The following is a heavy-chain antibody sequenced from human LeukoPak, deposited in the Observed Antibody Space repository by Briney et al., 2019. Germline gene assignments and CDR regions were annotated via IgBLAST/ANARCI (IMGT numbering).Heavy chain of an antibody. CDR1: GFTVSSNY. Sequence: PGGSLRLSCAASGFTVSSNYMSWVRQAPGKGLEWVSVIYSGGGTYYADSVKGRFTISRDNSKNTLYLQMNSLRAEDTAVYYCASSSGSYEAAFDIWGQGTMVTVSS. J-gene: IGHJ3*02. CDR2: IYSGGGT. V-gene: IGHV3-66*01. CDR3: ASSSGSYEAAFDI. D-gene: IGHD1-26*01.